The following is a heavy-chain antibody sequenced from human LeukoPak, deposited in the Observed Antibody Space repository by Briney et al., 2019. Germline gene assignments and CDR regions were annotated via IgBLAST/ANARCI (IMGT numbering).Heavy chain of an antibody. Sequence: GGSLRLSCTASGFTFSNYFMSWVRQAAGKGLEWVSVIFSGGTTFHADSVKGRFTVFRDISKNTLYLQMNNLRVDDTATYYCVREVPMLWGQGALVTVTS. CDR1: GFTFSNYF. CDR2: IFSGGTT. V-gene: IGHV3-53*01. J-gene: IGHJ4*02. CDR3: VREVPML. D-gene: IGHD3-10*02.